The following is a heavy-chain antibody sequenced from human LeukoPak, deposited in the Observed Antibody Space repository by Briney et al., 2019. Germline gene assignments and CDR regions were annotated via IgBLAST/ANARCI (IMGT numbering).Heavy chain of an antibody. D-gene: IGHD3-10*01. V-gene: IGHV3-21*01. CDR1: GFTFSRYS. J-gene: IGHJ4*02. Sequence: PGGSLRLSCAASGFTFSRYSMNWVRQAPGKGLEWVSSISASSNYIYYADSVKGRFTISRDNAKNSVYLQLNSLRAEDTAVYFCARDPPVTSGNFDYWGQGTLVTVSS. CDR2: ISASSNYI. CDR3: ARDPPVTSGNFDY.